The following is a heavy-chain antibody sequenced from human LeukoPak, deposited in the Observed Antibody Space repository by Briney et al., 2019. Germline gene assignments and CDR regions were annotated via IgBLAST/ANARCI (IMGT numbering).Heavy chain of an antibody. J-gene: IGHJ4*02. CDR3: ARLWFGELTFDY. CDR1: GGSISSSSYY. Sequence: SETLSLTCTVSGGSISSSSYYWAWIRQSPGKGLEWVGSIYYSGSTYYNPSLKSRVTISVDTSKNQFSLKLSSVTAADTAVYYCARLWFGELTFDYWGQGTLVTVSS. CDR2: IYYSGST. D-gene: IGHD3-10*01. V-gene: IGHV4-39*01.